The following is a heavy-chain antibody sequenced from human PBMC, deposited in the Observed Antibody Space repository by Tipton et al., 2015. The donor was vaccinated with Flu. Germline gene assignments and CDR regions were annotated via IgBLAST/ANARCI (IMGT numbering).Heavy chain of an antibody. J-gene: IGHJ6*02. D-gene: IGHD3-10*02. CDR3: ARGTGGVTISRESYGKGV. Sequence: SLRLSCAASGFTFSSYDMHWVRQATGKGLEWVSAIGTAGDTYYPGSVKGRFTISRENAKNSLYLQMNSLRAGDTAVYYCARGTGGVTISRESYGKGVWGQGTPVPVSS. V-gene: IGHV3-13*01. CDR2: IGTAGDT. CDR1: GFTFSSYD.